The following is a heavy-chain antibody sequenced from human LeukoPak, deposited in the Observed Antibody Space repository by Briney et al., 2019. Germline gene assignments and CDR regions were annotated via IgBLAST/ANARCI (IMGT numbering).Heavy chain of an antibody. CDR2: ISYDGSNK. CDR3: AKVRYPIVVVPAAMPVGSYYFDY. D-gene: IGHD2-2*01. J-gene: IGHJ4*02. CDR1: GFTFSSYG. Sequence: GGSLRLSCAASGFTFSSYGMHWVRQAPGKGLEWVAVISYDGSNKYYADSVKGRFTISRDNSKNTLYLQMNSLRAEDTAVYYCAKVRYPIVVVPAAMPVGSYYFDYWGQGTLVTVSA. V-gene: IGHV3-30*18.